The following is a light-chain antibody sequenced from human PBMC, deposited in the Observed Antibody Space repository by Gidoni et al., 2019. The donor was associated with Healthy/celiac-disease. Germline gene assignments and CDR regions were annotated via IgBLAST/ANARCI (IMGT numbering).Light chain of an antibody. Sequence: QSVLTQPPSLSGAPGQRVTIPCTGSSSNIGAGYDVHWYQQLPGTAPKLLIYGNSNRPSGVPDRFSGSKSGTSASLAITGLQAEDEADYYCQSYDSSRRVFGGGTKLTVL. CDR3: QSYDSSRRV. V-gene: IGLV1-40*01. CDR1: SSNIGAGYD. CDR2: GNS. J-gene: IGLJ2*01.